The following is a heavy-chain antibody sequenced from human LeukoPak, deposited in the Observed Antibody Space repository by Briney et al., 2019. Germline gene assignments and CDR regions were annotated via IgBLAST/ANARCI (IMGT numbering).Heavy chain of an antibody. CDR3: ARDTHYYDSSAPGDY. Sequence: GGSLRLSCAASGFTFSSYGMHWVRQAPGKGLEWVAVISYDGSNKYYADSVKGRFTISRDNSKNTLYLQMNSLRAEDTAVYYCARDTHYYDSSAPGDYWGQGTLVTVSS. CDR2: ISYDGSNK. D-gene: IGHD3-22*01. CDR1: GFTFSSYG. J-gene: IGHJ4*02. V-gene: IGHV3-30*03.